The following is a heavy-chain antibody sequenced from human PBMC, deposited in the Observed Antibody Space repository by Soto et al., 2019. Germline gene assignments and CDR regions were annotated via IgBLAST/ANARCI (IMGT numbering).Heavy chain of an antibody. CDR2: IYYSGST. J-gene: IGHJ4*02. V-gene: IGHV4-30-4*01. Sequence: LSLTCTVSGGSISSGDYYWSWIRQPPGKGLEWIGYIYYSGSTYYNPSLKSRVTISVDTSKNQFSLKLSSVTAADTAVYYCARVDYYDSSGYYYFDYWGQGTLVTVSS. CDR3: ARVDYYDSSGYYYFDY. D-gene: IGHD3-22*01. CDR1: GGSISSGDYY.